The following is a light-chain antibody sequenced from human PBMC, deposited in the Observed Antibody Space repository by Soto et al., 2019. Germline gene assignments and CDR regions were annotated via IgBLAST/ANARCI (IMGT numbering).Light chain of an antibody. CDR3: CSYAGSSTYV. Sequence: QSVLTQPAPVSGSPGQSITISCTGTSSDVGSYNLVSWYQQHPGKAPKLMIYEVSKRPSGVSNRFSGSKSGNTASLTISGLQAEDGADYYCCSYAGSSTYVFGTGTKVTVL. V-gene: IGLV2-23*02. CDR1: SSDVGSYNL. CDR2: EVS. J-gene: IGLJ1*01.